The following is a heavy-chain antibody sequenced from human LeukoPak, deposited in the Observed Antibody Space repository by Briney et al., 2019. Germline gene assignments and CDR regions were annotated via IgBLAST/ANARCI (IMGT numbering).Heavy chain of an antibody. V-gene: IGHV4-61*02. CDR2: IYTSGST. CDR3: ARAGLSSWYTNGFDY. J-gene: IGHJ4*02. D-gene: IGHD6-13*01. CDR1: GGSISSGGYY. Sequence: SETLSLTCTVSGGSISSGGYYWSWIRQPAGKGLEWIGRIYTSGSTNYNPSLKSRVTMSVDTSKNQFSLKLSSVTAADTAVYYCARAGLSSWYTNGFDYWGQGTLVTVSS.